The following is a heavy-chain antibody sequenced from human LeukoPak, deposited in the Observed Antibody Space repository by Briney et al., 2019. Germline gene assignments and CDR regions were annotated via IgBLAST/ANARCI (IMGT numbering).Heavy chain of an antibody. CDR2: FDPEDGET. CDR3: ARSPHILTGENFDY. J-gene: IGHJ4*02. V-gene: IGHV1-24*01. D-gene: IGHD3-9*01. CDR1: GYTLTELS. Sequence: ASVKVSCKVSGYTLTELSMHWVRQAPGKGLEWMGGFDPEDGETIYAQKFQDRVTMTRDTSITTAYMELSRLRFDDTALYYCARSPHILTGENFDYWGQGTLVTVSS.